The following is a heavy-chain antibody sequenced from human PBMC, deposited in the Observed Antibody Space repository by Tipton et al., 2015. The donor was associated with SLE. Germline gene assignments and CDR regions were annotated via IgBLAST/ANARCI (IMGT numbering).Heavy chain of an antibody. Sequence: TLSLTCIVSGASISGYFWSWIRQPPGKGLEWIGSFYYGKSTFYNPSLKSRVTISVDTSTNRLSLQLSSVTAADTALYYCARLISAYDCNFDYWGQGTLVTVSS. CDR1: GASISGYF. CDR3: ARLISAYDCNFDY. V-gene: IGHV4-39*07. D-gene: IGHD5-12*01. CDR2: FYYGKST. J-gene: IGHJ4*02.